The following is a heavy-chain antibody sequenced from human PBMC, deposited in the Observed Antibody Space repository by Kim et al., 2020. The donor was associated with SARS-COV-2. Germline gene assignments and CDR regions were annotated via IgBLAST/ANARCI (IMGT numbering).Heavy chain of an antibody. D-gene: IGHD5-12*01. CDR3: ARHVRRWLQLRPRNLDF. V-gene: IGHV4-39*01. CDR2: IYYSGST. CDR1: GGSISSSSYY. Sequence: SETLSLTCTVSGGSISSSSYYWGWIRQPPGKGLEWIGSIYYSGSTYYNPSLKSRVTITVDTSKNQFSLKLSSVTAADTAVNYGARHVRRWLQLRPRNLDFWGQGPLHTVSS. J-gene: IGHJ4*02.